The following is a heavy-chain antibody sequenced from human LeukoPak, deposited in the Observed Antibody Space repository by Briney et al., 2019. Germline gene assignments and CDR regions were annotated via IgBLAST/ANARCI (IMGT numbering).Heavy chain of an antibody. V-gene: IGHV3-74*01. CDR2: ITGDGSST. CDR1: GFTFSGSW. CDR3: ARDTGWYFDL. J-gene: IGHJ2*01. Sequence: GGSLRLSCAASGFTFSGSWMHWVRQAPGKGLVWVSRITGDGSSTSYADSVKGRFTISRDNAKNTLYLQMISLRAEDTAVYYCARDTGWYFDLWGRGTLVTVSS. D-gene: IGHD4-17*01.